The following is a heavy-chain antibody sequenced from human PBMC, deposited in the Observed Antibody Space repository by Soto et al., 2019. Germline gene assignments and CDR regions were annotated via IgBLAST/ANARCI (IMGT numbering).Heavy chain of an antibody. V-gene: IGHV3-21*04. CDR1: GFTFSSYS. Sequence: GGSLRLSCAASGFTFSSYSMNWVRQAPGKGLEWVSSISSSSSYIYYADSVKGRFTISRDNSKNTLYLQMNSLRAEDTAVYYCATRQLLSLEFDYWGQGTLVTVSS. CDR3: ATRQLLSLEFDY. D-gene: IGHD2-2*01. CDR2: ISSSSSYI. J-gene: IGHJ4*02.